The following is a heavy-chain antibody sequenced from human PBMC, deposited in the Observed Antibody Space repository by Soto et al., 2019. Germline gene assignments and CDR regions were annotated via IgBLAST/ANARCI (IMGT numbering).Heavy chain of an antibody. J-gene: IGHJ5*02. V-gene: IGHV3-30*04. CDR1: GFTFSSYA. D-gene: IGHD3-3*01. CDR3: ARAVTYYDFWSGPRFGP. CDR2: ISDDGRNK. Sequence: QVQLVESGGGVVQPGRSLRLSCAASGFTFSSYAMHWVRQAPGKGLGWVAVISDDGRNKYYAGSVKGRFTISRDNSKNTLYRQLNRLRAEDTAVYYCARAVTYYDFWSGPRFGPWGQGTLVTVSS.